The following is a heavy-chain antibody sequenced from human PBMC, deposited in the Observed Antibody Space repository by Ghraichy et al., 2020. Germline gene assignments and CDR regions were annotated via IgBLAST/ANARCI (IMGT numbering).Heavy chain of an antibody. D-gene: IGHD4-17*01. V-gene: IGHV3-23*01. Sequence: LSLTCAASGFTFSSYAMSWVRQAPGKGLEWVSAISGSGGSTYYADSVKGRFTISRDNSKNTLYLQMNSLRAEDTAVYYCAKDFPLPTVTTQFDYWGQGTLVTVSS. CDR1: GFTFSSYA. CDR2: ISGSGGST. J-gene: IGHJ4*02. CDR3: AKDFPLPTVTTQFDY.